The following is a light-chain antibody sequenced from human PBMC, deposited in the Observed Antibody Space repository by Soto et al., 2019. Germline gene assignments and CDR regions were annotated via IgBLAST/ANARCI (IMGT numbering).Light chain of an antibody. CDR2: YND. CDR3: ATWDDRRTAWV. Sequence: QSVLTQSPSVSGAPRQSVNISCSGNNSNIGSNAVHWYQQLPGKAPKLLMYYNDRLPSGVSDRFSGSKSGTSASLAISGLQSEDEGDYYCATWDDRRTAWVFGGGIKLTVL. V-gene: IGLV1-36*01. CDR1: NSNIGSNA. J-gene: IGLJ3*02.